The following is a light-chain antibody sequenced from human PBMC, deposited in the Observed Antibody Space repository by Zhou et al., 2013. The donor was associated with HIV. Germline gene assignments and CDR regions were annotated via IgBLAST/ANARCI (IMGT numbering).Light chain of an antibody. CDR2: GAS. CDR1: HTISAN. V-gene: IGKV3-15*01. Sequence: EIVLTQSPGTLSLSPGEGATLSCRASHTISANYLAWYQQKPGQAPRLLVYGASTRATGIPARFSASGSGTEFTLIISSMQSEDFAVYYCQQYNNWHRTFGQGTKVELK. CDR3: QQYNNWHRT. J-gene: IGKJ1*01.